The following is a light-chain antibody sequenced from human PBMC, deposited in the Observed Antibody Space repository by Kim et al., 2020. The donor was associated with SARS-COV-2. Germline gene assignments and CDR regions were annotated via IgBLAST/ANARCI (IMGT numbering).Light chain of an antibody. CDR1: QSVSTY. Sequence: LAPGESATPSCRAGQSVSTYLAWYQQKPGQAPRLLIYGAFNRAPGIPDRFSGSESGTDFTLTISGLEPEDFAVYYCQQYHTSPYNFGPGTKVDIK. CDR2: GAF. V-gene: IGKV3-20*01. J-gene: IGKJ2*01. CDR3: QQYHTSPYN.